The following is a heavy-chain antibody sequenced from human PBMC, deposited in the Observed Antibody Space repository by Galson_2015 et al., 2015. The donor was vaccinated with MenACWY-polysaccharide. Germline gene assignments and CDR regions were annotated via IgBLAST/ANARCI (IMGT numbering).Heavy chain of an antibody. CDR1: GFSFSTYG. J-gene: IGHJ4*02. Sequence: SLRLSCAASGFSFSTYGMTWVRQAPVRGLEWVSGSGSGGGLYYADSVKGRFTVSRDNSKNTLYLQMNNLRAEDTAVYYCAKVGPRSSWTLGLDYWGQGTLVTVSS. V-gene: IGHV3-23*01. CDR2: SGSGGGL. D-gene: IGHD6-13*01. CDR3: AKVGPRSSWTLGLDY.